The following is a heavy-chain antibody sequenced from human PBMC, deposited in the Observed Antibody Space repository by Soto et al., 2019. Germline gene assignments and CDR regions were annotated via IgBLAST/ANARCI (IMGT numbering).Heavy chain of an antibody. J-gene: IGHJ4*02. D-gene: IGHD3-10*01. V-gene: IGHV3-23*01. CDR1: GFTFSSYA. CDR2: ISGSGGST. Sequence: GGSLRLSSAASGFTFSSYAMSWVRQAPGKGLEWVSAISGSGGSTYYADSVKGRFTISRDNSKNTLYLQMNSLRAEDTAVYYCAKDFNYYGSGSFDFDYWGQGTLVTVSS. CDR3: AKDFNYYGSGSFDFDY.